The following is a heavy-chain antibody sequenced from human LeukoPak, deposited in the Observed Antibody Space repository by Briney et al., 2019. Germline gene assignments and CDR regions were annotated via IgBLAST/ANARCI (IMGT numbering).Heavy chain of an antibody. V-gene: IGHV3-53*04. CDR2: IYSGGST. Sequence: GGSLRLSCAASGFTVSSNYMSWVRQAPRKWLEWVSVIYSGGSTYYADSVKGRFTISRHHSKNTLYRQMKSLRAEDTDVYYCARGPGYSGYDNSQGRVWQLYYFDYWGQGTLVTVSS. CDR3: ARGPGYSGYDNSQGRVWQLYYFDY. CDR1: GFTVSSNY. D-gene: IGHD5-12*01. J-gene: IGHJ4*02.